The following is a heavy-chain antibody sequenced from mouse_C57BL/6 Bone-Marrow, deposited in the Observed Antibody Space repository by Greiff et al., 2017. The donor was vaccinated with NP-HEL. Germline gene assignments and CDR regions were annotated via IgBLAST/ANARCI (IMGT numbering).Heavy chain of an antibody. CDR1: GYTFTSYG. Sequence: VHLVESGAELARPGASVKLSCKASGYTFTSYGISWVKQRPGQGLEWIGEIYPRSGNTYYNEKFKGKATLTADKSSSTAYMELRSLTSEDSAVYFCASSIRDFDYWGQGTTLTVSS. V-gene: IGHV1-81*01. J-gene: IGHJ2*01. CDR2: IYPRSGNT. CDR3: ASSIRDFDY.